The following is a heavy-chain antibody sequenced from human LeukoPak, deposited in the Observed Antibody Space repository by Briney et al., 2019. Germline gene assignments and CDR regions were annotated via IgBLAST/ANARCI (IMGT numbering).Heavy chain of an antibody. CDR3: AKQQHLYGDYVRY. CDR1: GFTFSSYA. D-gene: IGHD4-17*01. V-gene: IGHV3-23*01. J-gene: IGHJ4*02. Sequence: PGGSLRLSCAASGFTFSSYAMSWVRQTPGRGLEWVSAISANVRSTFYADSVKGRFTISRDNSKNTLYLQMNSLRAEDTAVYYCAKQQHLYGDYVRYWGQGTLVTVSS. CDR2: ISANVRST.